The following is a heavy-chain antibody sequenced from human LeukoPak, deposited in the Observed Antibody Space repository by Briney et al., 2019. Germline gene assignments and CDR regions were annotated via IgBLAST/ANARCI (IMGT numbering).Heavy chain of an antibody. Sequence: ASVKVSCKASGYTFTSYYMHWVRQAPGQGLEWMGIINPSGGSTSYAQKFQGRVTMTRDMSTSTVYMELSSLRSEDTAVYYCASEAWYSSGWYYFDYWGQGTLVTVSS. D-gene: IGHD6-19*01. CDR3: ASEAWYSSGWYYFDY. V-gene: IGHV1-46*01. J-gene: IGHJ4*02. CDR1: GYTFTSYY. CDR2: INPSGGST.